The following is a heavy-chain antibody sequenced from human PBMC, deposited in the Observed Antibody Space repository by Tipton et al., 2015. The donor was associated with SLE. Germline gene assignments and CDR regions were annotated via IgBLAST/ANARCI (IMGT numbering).Heavy chain of an antibody. CDR3: AREAMTFDY. CDR1: GFTFSSYA. V-gene: IGHV3-30*04. CDR2: MSYDGSDK. Sequence: QLVQSGGGVVQPGRSLRLSCAASGFTFSSYALHWVRQAPGKGLEWVAVMSYDGSDKYYADSVKGRFTISRDNSKNTLYLEMKSLRAEDTAVYYCAREAMTFDYWGQGALVTVSS. D-gene: IGHD2/OR15-2a*01. J-gene: IGHJ4*02.